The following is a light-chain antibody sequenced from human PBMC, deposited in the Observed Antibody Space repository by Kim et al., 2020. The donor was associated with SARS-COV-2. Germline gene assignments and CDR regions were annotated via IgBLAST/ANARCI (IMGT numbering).Light chain of an antibody. V-gene: IGLV3-19*01. CDR1: SLRSYY. CDR2: GKN. Sequence: VAFGQTVRITCQGDSLRSYYATWYQQKPGQAPIVVMYGKNNRPSGIPDRFSGSSSGNTASLTITGTQAGDEADYYCNSRDSNDNVLFGGGTQLTVL. J-gene: IGLJ2*01. CDR3: NSRDSNDNVL.